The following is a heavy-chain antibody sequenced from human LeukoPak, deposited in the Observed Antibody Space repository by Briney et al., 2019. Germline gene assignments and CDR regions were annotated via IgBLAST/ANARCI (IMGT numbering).Heavy chain of an antibody. V-gene: IGHV3-20*04. D-gene: IGHD3-22*01. CDR3: ASSSGYSKGFDY. Sequence: GGSLRLSCVGSGFNFMQYGMMWVRQAPGKGLEWVSGILWSGGSTGYADSVKGRFTISRDNAKNSLYLQMNSLRSEDTAVYYCASSSGYSKGFDYWGQGTLVTVSS. CDR1: GFNFMQYG. CDR2: ILWSGGST. J-gene: IGHJ4*02.